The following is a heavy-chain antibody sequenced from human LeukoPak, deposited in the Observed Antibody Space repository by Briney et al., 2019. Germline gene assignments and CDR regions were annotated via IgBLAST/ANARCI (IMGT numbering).Heavy chain of an antibody. CDR3: ARKLRLGGNWFDP. CDR1: GGTFTSYA. V-gene: IGHV1-69*15. Sequence: SVKVTCKTSGGTFTSYAITWVRQAPGQGLEWMGKIIPISGTTNYAQKFRGRVTFTADESTSTAYMELSSLRSEDTALYYCARKLRLGGNWFDPWGQGTLVTVSS. D-gene: IGHD1-26*01. J-gene: IGHJ5*02. CDR2: IIPISGTT.